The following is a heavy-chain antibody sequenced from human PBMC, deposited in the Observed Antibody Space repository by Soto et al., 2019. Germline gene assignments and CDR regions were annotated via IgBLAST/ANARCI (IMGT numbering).Heavy chain of an antibody. CDR1: GGSISSSSYC. J-gene: IGHJ5*02. V-gene: IGHV4-39*01. Sequence: SETLSLTCAVSGGSISSSSYCWGWIRQPPGKGLEWIGSVCNSGSTYDNPSLKSRLTISIDTSKNQFSLKLSSVTAADTAVYYCATMVRGINNWFDPWGQGTLVTVPQ. CDR3: ATMVRGINNWFDP. D-gene: IGHD3-10*01. CDR2: VCNSGST.